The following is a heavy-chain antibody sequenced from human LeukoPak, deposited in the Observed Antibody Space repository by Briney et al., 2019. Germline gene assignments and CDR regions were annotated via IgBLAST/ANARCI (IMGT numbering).Heavy chain of an antibody. CDR2: IPYDGSNK. CDR3: ARVRTHRSCFDY. CDR1: GFTFSSYA. Sequence: PGGSLRLSCAASGFTFSSYAMHWVRQAPGKGLEWVAVIPYDGSNKYYADSVKGRFTISRDNSKNTLYLQMNSLRAEDTAVYYCARVRTHRSCFDYWGQGTLVTVSS. V-gene: IGHV3-30*04. J-gene: IGHJ4*02.